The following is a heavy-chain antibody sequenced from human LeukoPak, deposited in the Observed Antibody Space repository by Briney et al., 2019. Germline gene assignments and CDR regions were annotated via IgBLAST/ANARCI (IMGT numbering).Heavy chain of an antibody. Sequence: ASVKVSCKVSGYTLTELSMHWVRQAPGKGLEWMVGFDPEDGETIYAQKFQGRVTMTEDTSTDTAYMELSSLRSEDTAVYYCATLQSGSYYYGSGSFGAFDIWGQGTMVTVSS. CDR2: FDPEDGET. D-gene: IGHD3-10*01. CDR1: GYTLTELS. CDR3: ATLQSGSYYYGSGSFGAFDI. V-gene: IGHV1-24*01. J-gene: IGHJ3*02.